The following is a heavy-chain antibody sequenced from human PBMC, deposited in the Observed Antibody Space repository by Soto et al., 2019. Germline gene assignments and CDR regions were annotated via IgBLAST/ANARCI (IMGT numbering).Heavy chain of an antibody. CDR3: AREGSYSAYNFAHGIQLWSFDF. J-gene: IGHJ4*02. V-gene: IGHV4-4*07. D-gene: IGHD5-12*01. Sequence: SETLCLTCTVSGGSINTFSWSWVRQPAGKGLEWVGRIFSSGSTSYNPSLESRVAMSVDTSKNHISLNLSSVTVADMAVYYCAREGSYSAYNFAHGIQLWSFDFWGQGALVTVSS. CDR1: GGSINTFS. CDR2: IFSSGST.